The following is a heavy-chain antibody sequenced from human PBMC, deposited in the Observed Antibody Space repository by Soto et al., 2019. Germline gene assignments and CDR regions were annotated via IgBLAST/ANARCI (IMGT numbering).Heavy chain of an antibody. CDR3: ARDDGLCDGGCCYELRLDV. Sequence: GVSLRLSCAASGFTVSSKYMSWFGQAPGKGLEWVSLIQSGGPTYYADSVKGRFTISRDTSENTVHLQMDSLRAEDTAVYYCARDDGLCDGGCCYELRLDVWGKGTTVTVSS. CDR2: IQSGGPT. CDR1: GFTVSSKY. D-gene: IGHD2-21*01. V-gene: IGHV3-66*01. J-gene: IGHJ6*03.